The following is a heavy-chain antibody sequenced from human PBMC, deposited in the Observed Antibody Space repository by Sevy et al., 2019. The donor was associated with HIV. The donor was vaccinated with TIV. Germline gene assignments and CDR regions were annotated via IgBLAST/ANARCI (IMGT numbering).Heavy chain of an antibody. CDR3: FDYYASGSHGDY. V-gene: IGHV3-23*01. CDR1: GFTFSNYA. D-gene: IGHD3-10*01. Sequence: GGSLRLSCAASGFTFSNYAMSWVRQAPGKGLEWVSVISTGGDITYYADSVKGRFTISRDNFKNTLYLQMSSLRAEDTAVYYCFDYYASGSHGDYWGQGTLLTVSS. CDR2: ISTGGDIT. J-gene: IGHJ4*02.